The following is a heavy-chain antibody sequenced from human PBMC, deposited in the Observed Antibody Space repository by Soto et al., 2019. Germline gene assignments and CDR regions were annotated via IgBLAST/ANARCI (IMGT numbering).Heavy chain of an antibody. Sequence: GGSLRLSCAASGFTFSSYAMNWVRQAPGKGLEWVSAISPSGDSTYYADSVKGRFTISRDNSKNTLYLQMNSLRADDTAVYYCAKDPPSPKYYYGSGTHDYWGQGALVTVSS. D-gene: IGHD3-10*01. CDR1: GFTFSSYA. V-gene: IGHV3-23*01. CDR3: AKDPPSPKYYYGSGTHDY. CDR2: ISPSGDST. J-gene: IGHJ4*02.